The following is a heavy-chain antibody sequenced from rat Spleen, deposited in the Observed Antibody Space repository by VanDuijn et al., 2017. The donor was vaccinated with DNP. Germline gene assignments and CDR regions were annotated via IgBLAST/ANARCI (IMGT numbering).Heavy chain of an antibody. V-gene: IGHV5-7*01. CDR1: GFTFNDYY. D-gene: IGHD1-12*01. CDR3: ARHRTIMPYYYSMDA. Sequence: EVLLVESDGGFVQPGGSLELSCAVPGFTFNDYYMAWFRQAPAKGLEWVATISYNGGTPYYRDSVKGRFTISRDNAQSTLYLQMDSLRSEDTATYYCARHRTIMPYYYSMDAWGQGASVTVSS. J-gene: IGHJ4*01. CDR2: ISYNGGTP.